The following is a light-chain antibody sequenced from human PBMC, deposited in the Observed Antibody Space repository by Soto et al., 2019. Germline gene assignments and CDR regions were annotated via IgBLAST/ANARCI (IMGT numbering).Light chain of an antibody. J-gene: IGLJ3*02. Sequence: QSVLTQPPSLSGAPGQRVTIFCTGSSSNIGAGYHVHWFQHLPGTAPKLLIYRNTIRPSGVPDRFSASKSGTSASLAITGLQVEDEADYYCQSYDTGLPGHWVFGGGTKLTVL. V-gene: IGLV1-40*01. CDR3: QSYDTGLPGHWV. CDR2: RNT. CDR1: SSNIGAGYH.